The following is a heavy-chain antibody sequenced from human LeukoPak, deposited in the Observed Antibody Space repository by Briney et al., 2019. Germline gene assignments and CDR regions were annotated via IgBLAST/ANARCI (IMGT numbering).Heavy chain of an antibody. CDR1: GYSIGSGYY. CDR3: ARVHQEGQWLVLDY. V-gene: IGHV4-38-2*01. CDR2: IYHSGST. J-gene: IGHJ4*02. Sequence: SETLSLTCAVSGYSIGSGYYWGWIRQPPGKGLEWIGSIYHSGSTYYNPSLKSRVTISVDTSKNQFSLKLSSVTAADTAVYYCARVHQEGQWLVLDYWGQGTLVTVSS. D-gene: IGHD6-19*01.